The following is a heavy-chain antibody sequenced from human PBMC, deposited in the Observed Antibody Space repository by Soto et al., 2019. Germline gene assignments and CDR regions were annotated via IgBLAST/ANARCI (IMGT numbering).Heavy chain of an antibody. CDR1: GFIFGDYY. CDR3: VATRVYSNSYYFDS. CDR2: ISETSSYT. Sequence: QVQLVESGGGLVKPGGSLRLSCAGSGFIFGDYYLSWIRQAPGKGLEWVSYISETSSYTNYAVSVKGRFTISRDNAKDSLFLQMNNLRDEDTAVYYCVATRVYSNSYYFDSWGQGTLVTVS. D-gene: IGHD4-4*01. J-gene: IGHJ4*02. V-gene: IGHV3-11*06.